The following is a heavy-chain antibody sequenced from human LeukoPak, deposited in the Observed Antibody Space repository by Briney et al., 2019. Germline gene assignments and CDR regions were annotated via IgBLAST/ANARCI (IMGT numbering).Heavy chain of an antibody. CDR3: ARSDLLTGSPLFY. CDR2: INPFAGNT. D-gene: IGHD3-9*01. J-gene: IGHJ4*02. CDR1: GYTFTSYY. Sequence: ASVPVSCKASGYTFTSYYMQWVRQAPGQGLERMGLINPFAGNTNYAQKFQGRVTITRDTSTSTVSMELKSLRSEDTALYSCARSDLLTGSPLFYWGQGTLVTVSS. V-gene: IGHV1-46*01.